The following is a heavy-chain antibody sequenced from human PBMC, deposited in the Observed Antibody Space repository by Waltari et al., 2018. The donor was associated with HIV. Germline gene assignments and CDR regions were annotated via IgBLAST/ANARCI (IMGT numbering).Heavy chain of an antibody. V-gene: IGHV1-69*01. Sequence: QVQLVQSGAEVKKPGSSVKVSCKASGGPFSSYAIRWVRKAHGQGLEWMGGIIPIFGTANYAQKFQGRVTITADESTSTAYMELSSLRSEDTAVYYCVGPNSSGWPWGQGTLVTVSS. D-gene: IGHD6-19*01. CDR1: GGPFSSYA. CDR3: VGPNSSGWP. J-gene: IGHJ5*02. CDR2: IIPIFGTA.